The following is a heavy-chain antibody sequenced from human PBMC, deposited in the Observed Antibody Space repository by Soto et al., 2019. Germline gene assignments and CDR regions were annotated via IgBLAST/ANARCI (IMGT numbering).Heavy chain of an antibody. V-gene: IGHV4-59*08. CDR2: VHFTGSS. Sequence: QVQLQESGPGLVKPSETLSLTCNVSGASISNYYWSWIRQTPGRGLKEIGFVHFTGSSKYFPSLKRRVTILAVTSNSKFSLRLSAVSAGDTARYYCARSNGGGIDLWGQGTLVSVSS. CDR3: ARSNGGGIDL. CDR1: GASISNYY. J-gene: IGHJ4*02. D-gene: IGHD2-8*01.